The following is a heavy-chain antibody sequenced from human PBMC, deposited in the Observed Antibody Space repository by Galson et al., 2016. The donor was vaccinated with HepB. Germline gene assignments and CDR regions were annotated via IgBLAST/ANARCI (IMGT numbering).Heavy chain of an antibody. CDR3: AKSVLEYDIVTGYYRRGADY. V-gene: IGHV3-23*01. CDR1: GFTFSSYA. J-gene: IGHJ4*02. CDR2: SGSGGPT. Sequence: SLRLSCAASGFTFSSYAMRWVRQAPGKGLEWVSSSGSGGPTYYAASAKGRFTISRNHSKNTLFLQMHSLRAADTAVYYCAKSVLEYDIVTGYYRRGADYWGQGTLVTVSS. D-gene: IGHD3-9*01.